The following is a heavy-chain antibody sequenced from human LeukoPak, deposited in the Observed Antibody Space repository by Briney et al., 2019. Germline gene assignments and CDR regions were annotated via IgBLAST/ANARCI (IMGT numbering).Heavy chain of an antibody. CDR2: IYYSGST. J-gene: IGHJ6*03. CDR1: GGSIISSSYY. CDR3: ARPVNNVGYCSGGSCYHMDV. V-gene: IGHV4-39*01. Sequence: PSETLSLTCTVSGGSIISSSYYWGWLRQPPGKGLEGIGRIYYSGSTYYNPSLKSRVTISVDTSKNQFSLKLSSVTAADTAVYYCARPVNNVGYCSGGSCYHMDVWGKGTTVTVSS. D-gene: IGHD2-15*01.